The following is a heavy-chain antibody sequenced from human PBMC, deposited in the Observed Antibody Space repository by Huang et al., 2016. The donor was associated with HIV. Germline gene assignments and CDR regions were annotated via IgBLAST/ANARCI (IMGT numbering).Heavy chain of an antibody. J-gene: IGHJ4*02. V-gene: IGHV3-21*01. D-gene: IGHD6-13*01. Sequence: EVQLVDSGGGLVKPGGSLRLYCAASGFSLDSFNMFWVRQTPAKGWNWVASSSPSSSFIEYADSVKGRFGISRDNAKNSLYLQMNSLRGEDTAVYYCVKDRGQQLSPFDSWGQGTLVTVSS. CDR3: VKDRGQQLSPFDS. CDR1: GFSLDSFN. CDR2: SSPSSSFI.